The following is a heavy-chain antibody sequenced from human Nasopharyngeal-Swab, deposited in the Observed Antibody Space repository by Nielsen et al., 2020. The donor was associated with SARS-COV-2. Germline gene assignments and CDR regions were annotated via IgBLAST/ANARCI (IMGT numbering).Heavy chain of an antibody. V-gene: IGHV4-61*08. CDR1: GGSISSGGYY. D-gene: IGHD2-2*01. Sequence: SETLSLTCTVSGGSISSGGYYWSWIRQHPGKGLEWIGYIYYSGSTNYNPSLKSRVIISVDTSKNQFSLKLTSVTAADTAVYYCARDSRAYYYYGMDVWGQGTTVTVSS. J-gene: IGHJ6*02. CDR2: IYYSGST. CDR3: ARDSRAYYYYGMDV.